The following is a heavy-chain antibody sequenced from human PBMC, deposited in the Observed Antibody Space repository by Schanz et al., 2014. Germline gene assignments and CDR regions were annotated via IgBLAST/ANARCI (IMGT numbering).Heavy chain of an antibody. CDR2: ISGTGTKT. Sequence: DVQLVESGGGLAQPGGSLRLSCVASGFMFTKYAMNWVRQALGKGLEWVSGISGTGTKTYYADSVKSRFTISRDNSKNTVFLQMSSLRADDTALYYCAKDIGGAVAAPVYDSWGQGTLVTVSS. J-gene: IGHJ4*02. D-gene: IGHD2-15*01. CDR3: AKDIGGAVAAPVYDS. V-gene: IGHV3-23*04. CDR1: GFMFTKYA.